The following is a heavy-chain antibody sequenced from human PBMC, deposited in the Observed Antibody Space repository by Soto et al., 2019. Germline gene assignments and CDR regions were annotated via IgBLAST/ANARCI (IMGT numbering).Heavy chain of an antibody. CDR2: ISSSSSYI. V-gene: IGHV3-21*01. J-gene: IGHJ6*02. D-gene: IGHD5-18*01. CDR3: ARVVGYSYGYYYYGMDV. Sequence: GGSLRLSCAASGFTFSSYSMNWVRQAPGKWLEWVSSISSSSSYIYYADSVKGRFTISRDNAKNSLYLQMNSLRAEDTAVYYCARVVGYSYGYYYYGMDVWGQGXTVTVYS. CDR1: GFTFSSYS.